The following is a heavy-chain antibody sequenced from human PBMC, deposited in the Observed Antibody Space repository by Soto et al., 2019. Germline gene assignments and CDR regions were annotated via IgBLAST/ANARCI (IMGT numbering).Heavy chain of an antibody. CDR3: AKDRTMARGIRAFDI. V-gene: IGHV3-23*01. CDR1: GFAFGNYP. D-gene: IGHD3-10*01. CDR2: ISGSGGMT. J-gene: IGHJ3*02. Sequence: EAQLLQSGGGLVPPGGSLRLSCVASGFAFGNYPLAWSARTPGRGLRWISTISGSGGMTDYEDSVRGRFTVSIDHSKDTVHLQMTSLRADDTAVYYCAKDRTMARGIRAFDIWGQGTTVTISS.